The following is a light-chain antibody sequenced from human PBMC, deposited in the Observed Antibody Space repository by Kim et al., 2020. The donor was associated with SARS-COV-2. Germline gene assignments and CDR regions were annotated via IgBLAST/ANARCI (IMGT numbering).Light chain of an antibody. V-gene: IGKV1-5*03. CDR3: QQYNSYPRM. CDR1: QSISSW. Sequence: DIQMTQSPSTLSASVGDRVTITCRASQSISSWLAWYQQKPGKAPKLLIYKASSLESGVPSRFSGSGSGTEFTLTISSLQPDDFATYYCQQYNSYPRMFGQGTKVDIK. J-gene: IGKJ1*01. CDR2: KAS.